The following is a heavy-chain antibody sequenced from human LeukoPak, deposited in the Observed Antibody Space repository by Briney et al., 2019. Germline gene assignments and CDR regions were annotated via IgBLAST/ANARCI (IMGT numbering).Heavy chain of an antibody. D-gene: IGHD5-24*01. CDR2: IRYDGNNR. J-gene: IGHJ4*02. CDR1: GFAFSSND. CDR3: TSRELDY. Sequence: GGSLRLSCATSGFAFSSNDIHWVRQAPGKGLEWVAYIRYDGNNRNYADSVKGRFTISRDNSKSTVYLQMRNLRPEDTAVYYCTSRELDYWGQGTLVTVSS. V-gene: IGHV3-30*02.